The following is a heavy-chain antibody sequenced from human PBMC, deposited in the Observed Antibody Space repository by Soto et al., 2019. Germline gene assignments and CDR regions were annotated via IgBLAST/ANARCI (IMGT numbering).Heavy chain of an antibody. CDR3: AHKGGYFDWSHRLPYYFDY. D-gene: IGHD3-9*01. J-gene: IGHJ4*02. V-gene: IGHV2-5*02. CDR1: GFSLSTSGVG. CDR2: IYWDDDK. Sequence: QITLKESGPTLVKPTQTLTLTCTFSGFSLSTSGVGVGWIRQPPGKALEWLALIYWDDDKRYSPSLKSRLTITKDSXXNXVXXTMPNMDPVDTATYYCAHKGGYFDWSHRLPYYFDYWGQGTLVTVSS.